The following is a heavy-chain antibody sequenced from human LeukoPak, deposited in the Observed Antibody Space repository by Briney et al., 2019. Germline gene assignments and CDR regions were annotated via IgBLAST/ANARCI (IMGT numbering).Heavy chain of an antibody. J-gene: IGHJ4*02. CDR2: IYPGDSDT. V-gene: IGHV5-51*01. Sequence: GESLKISCKGSGYSFTSYWIGWVRQMPGKGMGWMGIIYPGDSDTRYSPSFQGQVTISADKSISTAYLQWSSLKASDTAMYYCARPSSYCGGDCYPGHFDYWGQGTLVTVSS. CDR1: GYSFTSYW. CDR3: ARPSSYCGGDCYPGHFDY. D-gene: IGHD2-21*02.